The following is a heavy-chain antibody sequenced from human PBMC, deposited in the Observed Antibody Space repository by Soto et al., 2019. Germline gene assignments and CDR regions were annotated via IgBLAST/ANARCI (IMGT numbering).Heavy chain of an antibody. CDR2: ISGSGVNT. CDR1: GFTFSSYA. CDR3: AKDQTYKRFTTSCTDY. D-gene: IGHD2-2*01. J-gene: IGHJ4*02. V-gene: IGHV3-23*01. Sequence: PGGSLGLSCAASGFTFSSYAMSWVRQAPGKGLEWVSAISGSGVNTYYADSVKGRFTISRDNSKNTLYLQMNSLRAEDTAVYYCAKDQTYKRFTTSCTDYWGQGTLVTVSS.